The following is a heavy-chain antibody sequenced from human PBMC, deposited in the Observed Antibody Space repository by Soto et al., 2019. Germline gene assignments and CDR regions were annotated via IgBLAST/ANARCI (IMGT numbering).Heavy chain of an antibody. J-gene: IGHJ6*02. CDR2: IKSKTDGGTT. V-gene: IGHV3-15*01. Sequence: EVQLMESGGGLVKPGGSLRLSCAASGFTFSNAWMSWVRQAPGKGLEWVGRIKSKTDGGTTDYAAPVKGRFTISRDDSKNTLYLQMNSLKTEDTAVYYCTTDYMVRGVPVYYYYGMDVWGQGTTVTVSS. D-gene: IGHD3-10*01. CDR3: TTDYMVRGVPVYYYYGMDV. CDR1: GFTFSNAW.